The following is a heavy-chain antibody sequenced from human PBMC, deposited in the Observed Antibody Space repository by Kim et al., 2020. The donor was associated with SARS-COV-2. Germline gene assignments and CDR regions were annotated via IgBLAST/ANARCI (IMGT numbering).Heavy chain of an antibody. Sequence: GGSLRLSCAASGFTFSSYGMHWVRQAPGKGLEWVAVIWYDGSNKYYADSVKGRFTISRDNSKNTLYLQMYSLRAEDTAVYYCARESVNYDSSGYSAGFDYWGQGTLVTVSS. J-gene: IGHJ4*02. CDR2: IWYDGSNK. CDR3: ARESVNYDSSGYSAGFDY. D-gene: IGHD3-22*01. CDR1: GFTFSSYG. V-gene: IGHV3-33*01.